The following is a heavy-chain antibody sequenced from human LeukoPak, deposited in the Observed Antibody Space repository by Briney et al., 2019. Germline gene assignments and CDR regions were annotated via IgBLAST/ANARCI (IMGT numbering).Heavy chain of an antibody. J-gene: IGHJ3*02. Sequence: KTGGSLRLSCAASGFTFSSFSMNWVRQAPGKGLEWVSSISSSSSYIYYADSVKGRFTISRDSAKNSLYLQMNSLRAEDTAMYYCARDDYYGSGSYWGAFDIWGQGTMVTVSS. D-gene: IGHD3-10*01. CDR1: GFTFSSFS. CDR2: ISSSSSYI. V-gene: IGHV3-21*01. CDR3: ARDDYYGSGSYWGAFDI.